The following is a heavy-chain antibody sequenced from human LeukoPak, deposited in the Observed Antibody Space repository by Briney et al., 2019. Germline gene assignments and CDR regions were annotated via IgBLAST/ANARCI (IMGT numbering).Heavy chain of an antibody. V-gene: IGHV4-31*03. CDR3: ARGAVAVAANYYYYYGVDV. J-gene: IGHJ6*02. D-gene: IGHD6-19*01. CDR2: IYYSGST. Sequence: PSETLSLTCTVSGGSISSGGYYWSWTRQHPGKGLEWIGYIYYSGSTYYNPSLKSRVTISVDTSKNQFSLKLSSVTAADTAVYYCARGAVAVAANYYYYYGVDVWGQGTTVTVSS. CDR1: GGSISSGGYY.